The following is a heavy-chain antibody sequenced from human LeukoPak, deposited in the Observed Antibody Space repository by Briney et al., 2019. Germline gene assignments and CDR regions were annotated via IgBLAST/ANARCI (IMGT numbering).Heavy chain of an antibody. CDR3: ARQLGYCSDSSCYFDY. J-gene: IGHJ4*02. CDR2: TSVNGGNT. CDR1: GFTFSSYA. Sequence: GGSLRLSCAASGFTFSSYAMSWVRQAPGKGLEWVSATSVNGGNTYYADSVKGRFTISRDNSKNTLYLQMNSLRAEDTAVYFCARQLGYCSDSSCYFDYWGQGTLVTVSS. D-gene: IGHD2-15*01. V-gene: IGHV3-23*01.